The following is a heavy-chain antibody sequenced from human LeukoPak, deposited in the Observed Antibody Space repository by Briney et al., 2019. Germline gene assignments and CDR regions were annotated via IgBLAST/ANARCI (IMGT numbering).Heavy chain of an antibody. CDR2: IKEDGSEK. CDR1: GFTFTTYW. J-gene: IGHJ4*02. V-gene: IGHV3-7*01. Sequence: GGSLRLSCAASGFTFTTYWISWVRQVPGKGLEWVANIKEDGSEKYYVDSVRDRFTISRDNARNSVFLQMNSLRAADTAVYYCARQITFWDYWGQGTLVTVS. CDR3: ARQITFWDY. D-gene: IGHD3-16*01.